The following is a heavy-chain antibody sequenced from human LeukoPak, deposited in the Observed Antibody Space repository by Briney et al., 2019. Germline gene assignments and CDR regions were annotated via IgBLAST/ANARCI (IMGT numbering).Heavy chain of an antibody. V-gene: IGHV6-1*01. CDR2: TYYRSKWYN. CDR1: GDSFSSNSTS. Sequence: SQTLSLTCAISGDSFSSNSTSWNWVRQSPSRGLEWLGRTYYRSKWYNDYAVSVKSRIIINPDTSKNQFSLHLNSVTPEDTAVYYCARGRPFDIWGQGTMVTVSS. CDR3: ARGRPFDI. J-gene: IGHJ3*02.